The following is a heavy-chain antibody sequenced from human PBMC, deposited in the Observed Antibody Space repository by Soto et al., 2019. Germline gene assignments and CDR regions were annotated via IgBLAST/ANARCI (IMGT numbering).Heavy chain of an antibody. D-gene: IGHD6-19*01. CDR1: GVSSGSNYY. CDR3: ARSLGWYAIDY. V-gene: IGHV4-4*02. Sequence: QVLLQESGPGLVQPSGTLSLSCVVSGVSSGSNYYWGWVRQSPGKGLEWLGDMSHIGSVNSNPSLKSRVTISMDKSQNQCSLKLNSVTAADRAVYYCARSLGWYAIDYWGQGTLVIVSS. CDR2: MSHIGSV. J-gene: IGHJ4*02.